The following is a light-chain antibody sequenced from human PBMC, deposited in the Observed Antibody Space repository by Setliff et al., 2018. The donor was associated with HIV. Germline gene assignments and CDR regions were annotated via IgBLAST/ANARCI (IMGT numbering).Light chain of an antibody. Sequence: QSVLTQPPSVSGAPGQRVTISCTGSSANIGAGYDVHWYQQLPGTAPKLLIYGNTNRPSGVPDRFSGSKSGTSASLAITGLQAEDEADYYCQSYDSSLSDSVFGGGTKSPS. CDR3: QSYDSSLSDSV. V-gene: IGLV1-40*01. CDR2: GNT. J-gene: IGLJ3*02. CDR1: SANIGAGYD.